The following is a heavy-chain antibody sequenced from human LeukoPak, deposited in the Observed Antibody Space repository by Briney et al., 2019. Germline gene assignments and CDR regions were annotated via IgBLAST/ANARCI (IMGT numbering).Heavy chain of an antibody. CDR2: IYYSGST. D-gene: IGHD5-18*01. CDR1: GGSISSYY. J-gene: IGHJ3*02. Sequence: SETLSLTCTVSGGSISSYYWSWIRQPPGKRLEWIGYIYYSGSTSYNPSLKSRVTISVDTSKNQISLKLSSVTAANTAVYYCARDLGVMVRAFDIWGQGTMVTVSS. CDR3: ARDLGVMVRAFDI. V-gene: IGHV4-59*01.